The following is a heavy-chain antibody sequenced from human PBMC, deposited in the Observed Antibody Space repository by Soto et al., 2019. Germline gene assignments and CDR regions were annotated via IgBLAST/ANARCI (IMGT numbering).Heavy chain of an antibody. CDR1: GFTFSSFA. Sequence: GGSLRLSCAASGFTFSSFALHWVRQAPGEGLEWVALISHDGRIENYADSVKGRFIISRDNSKNTVYMQMDSLRLEDTGVYYCARDGLPDDFRSGGYWFEPWGKGTQVTVSS. V-gene: IGHV3-30-3*01. D-gene: IGHD3-3*01. CDR3: ARDGLPDDFRSGGYWFEP. J-gene: IGHJ5*02. CDR2: ISHDGRIE.